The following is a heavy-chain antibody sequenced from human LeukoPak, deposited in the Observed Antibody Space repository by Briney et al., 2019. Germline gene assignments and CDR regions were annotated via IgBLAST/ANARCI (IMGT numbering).Heavy chain of an antibody. D-gene: IGHD3-22*01. Sequence: GGSLRLSCAASGFTFSSYAMSRVRQAPGKGLEWVSAISGSGGSTYYADSVKGRFTISRDNSKNTLYLQMNSLRAEDTAVYYCAKDPPYYYDSSGPPYYFDYWGQGTLVTVSS. CDR2: ISGSGGST. CDR1: GFTFSSYA. CDR3: AKDPPYYYDSSGPPYYFDY. J-gene: IGHJ4*02. V-gene: IGHV3-23*01.